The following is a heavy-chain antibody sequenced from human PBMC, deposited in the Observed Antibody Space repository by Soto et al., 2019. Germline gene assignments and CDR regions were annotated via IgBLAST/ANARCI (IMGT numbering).Heavy chain of an antibody. V-gene: IGHV4-30-4*02. Sequence: PSYTTSIASTASGERVYISVVAGSWNQKPPGKGLEWIGYIYYDGSSYYNPSLKTPVEMSIASSQNQLSLRLDSVTDADTAVYFCVWGTDGNTTSTYFRYFEFWGRGSLVIVFS. CDR1: GERVYISVVA. D-gene: IGHD7-27*01. CDR2: IYYDGSS. CDR3: VWGTDGNTTSTYFRYFEF. J-gene: IGHJ4*01.